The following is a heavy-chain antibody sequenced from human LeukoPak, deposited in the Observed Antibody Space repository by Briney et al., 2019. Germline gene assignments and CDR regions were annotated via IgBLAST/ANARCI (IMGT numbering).Heavy chain of an antibody. J-gene: IGHJ3*02. CDR3: ARPEKYYDILTGYYTSFAFDI. D-gene: IGHD3-9*01. CDR1: GYSFTSYW. V-gene: IGHV5-51*01. CDR2: IYPGDSDT. Sequence: GESLKISCKGSGYSFTSYWIGWVRQMPGKGLEWMGIIYPGDSDTRYSPSFQGQVTISADKSISTAYLQWSNLKASDTAMYYCARPEKYYDILTGYYTSFAFDIWGQGTMVTVSS.